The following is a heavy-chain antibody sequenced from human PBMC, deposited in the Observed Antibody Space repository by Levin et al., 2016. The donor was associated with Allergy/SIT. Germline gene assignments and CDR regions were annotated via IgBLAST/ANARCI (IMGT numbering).Heavy chain of an antibody. D-gene: IGHD3-22*01. Sequence: WIRQPPGKGLEWIGEINHSGSTNYNPSLKSRVTISVDTSKNQFSLKLSSVTAADTAVYYCARGRGRIVVVTGYWGQGTLVTVSS. J-gene: IGHJ4*02. CDR2: INHSGST. V-gene: IGHV4-34*01. CDR3: ARGRGRIVVVTGY.